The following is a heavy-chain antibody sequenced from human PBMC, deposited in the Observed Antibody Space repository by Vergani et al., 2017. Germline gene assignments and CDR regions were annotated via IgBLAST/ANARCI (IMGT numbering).Heavy chain of an antibody. D-gene: IGHD2-2*01. V-gene: IGHV1-2*02. CDR1: GYTFTHYF. J-gene: IGHJ4*02. CDR2: INPNSGGT. Sequence: QVQLVQSGAEVKKPGASVQVSCKASGYTFTHYFMHWVRQAPGQGLEWMGWINPNSGGTNYAQKFQGMVTMTRDTSISTAYMELSNLRSDHTAVYYCERVGTSSNRDYFDYWGQRTLVTVSS. CDR3: ERVGTSSNRDYFDY.